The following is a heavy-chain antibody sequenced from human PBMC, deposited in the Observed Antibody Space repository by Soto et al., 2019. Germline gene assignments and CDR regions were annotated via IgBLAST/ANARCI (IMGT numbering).Heavy chain of an antibody. CDR1: GYPFTGHA. CDR2: IKGGNGNT. J-gene: IGHJ5*02. D-gene: IGHD3-16*01. CDR3: ARDDGYGWFDP. V-gene: IGHV1-3*01. Sequence: QVQLVQSGSEVKKPGASVKLSCKASGYPFTGHALHWVRQAPGQSPEWVGWIKGGNGNTKYSQKLQGRVTITRDTSANTAYMELTRVRSEDTAIYYCARDDGYGWFDPWGQGSLVTVSS.